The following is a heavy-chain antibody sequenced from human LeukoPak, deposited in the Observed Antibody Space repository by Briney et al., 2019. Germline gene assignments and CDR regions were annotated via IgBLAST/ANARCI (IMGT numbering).Heavy chain of an antibody. V-gene: IGHV3-7*01. J-gene: IGHJ6*03. CDR2: MKPDGSER. D-gene: IGHD3-16*01. CDR1: GFTYSRYW. CDR3: ARDKDYVRYYYMDV. Sequence: GGSLRLSCAASGFTYSRYWMSWVRQAPGKGLEWVANMKPDGSERYYVDSVKGRFTISRVNAKNSVYLQMNSLRVEDTAVYYCARDKDYVRYYYMDVWGKGTTVTVSS.